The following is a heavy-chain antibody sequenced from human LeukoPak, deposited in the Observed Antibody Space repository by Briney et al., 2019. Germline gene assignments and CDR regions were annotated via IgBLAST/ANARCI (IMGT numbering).Heavy chain of an antibody. CDR2: ISSSSSYI. D-gene: IGHD4-17*01. V-gene: IGHV3-21*01. CDR3: ARGANNYGDGVDY. Sequence: RPGGSLRLSRAASGFTFSSYSMNWVRQAPGKGLEWVSSISSSSSYIYYADSVKGRFTISRDNTKNSLYLQMNSLRAEDTAVYYCARGANNYGDGVDYWGQGTLVTVSS. CDR1: GFTFSSYS. J-gene: IGHJ4*02.